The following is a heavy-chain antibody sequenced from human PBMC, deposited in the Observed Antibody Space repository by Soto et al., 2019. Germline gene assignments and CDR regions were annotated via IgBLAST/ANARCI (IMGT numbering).Heavy chain of an antibody. D-gene: IGHD7-27*01. CDR3: ARDPKTSGGQHWAFNYFDS. Sequence: GGSLRLSCAASGFSFSISPMHWVRQAPGKGPEWVALISYDGTNKFYADPVKGRFTISRDNSKSTLYLQVDSLRPEDAAVYYCARDPKTSGGQHWAFNYFDSWGQGTLVTVSS. V-gene: IGHV3-30-3*01. J-gene: IGHJ4*02. CDR1: GFSFSISP. CDR2: ISYDGTNK.